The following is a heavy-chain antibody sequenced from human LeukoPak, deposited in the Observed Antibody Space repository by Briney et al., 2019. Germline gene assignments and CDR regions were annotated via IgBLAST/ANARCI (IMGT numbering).Heavy chain of an antibody. CDR3: AREGTTGAGIDY. D-gene: IGHD6-19*01. V-gene: IGHV4-34*01. CDR2: INHSGST. CDR1: GGSFSGYY. Sequence: PSETLSLTCAVYGGSFSGYYWSWIRQPPGKGLEWIGEINHSGSTNYNPSLKSRVTISVDTSKNQFSLKLSSVTAAATAVYYCAREGTTGAGIDYWGQGTLVTVSS. J-gene: IGHJ4*02.